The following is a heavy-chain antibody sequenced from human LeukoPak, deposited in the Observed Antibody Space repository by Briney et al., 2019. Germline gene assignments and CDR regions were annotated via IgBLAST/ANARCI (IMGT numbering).Heavy chain of an antibody. J-gene: IGHJ4*02. CDR3: ARDMEDFCSVPIGYFDY. V-gene: IGHV1-2*02. Sequence: GASVKVSCKASGYTFTGYYMHWVRQAPGQGLEWMGWINPNSGGTNYAQRFQGRVTMTRDTSISTAYMELSRLRSDDTAVYYCARDMEDFCSVPIGYFDYWGQGTLVTVSS. D-gene: IGHD3-3*01. CDR2: INPNSGGT. CDR1: GYTFTGYY.